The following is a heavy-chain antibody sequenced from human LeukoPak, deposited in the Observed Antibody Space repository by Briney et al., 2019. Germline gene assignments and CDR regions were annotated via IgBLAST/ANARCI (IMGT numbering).Heavy chain of an antibody. Sequence: SETLSLTCTVSGGSISSGDYYWSWIRQPPGKGLEWIGYIYYSGSTYYNPSPKSRVTISVGTSKNQFSLKLSSVTAADTAVYYCARDPPVGVGASFNYYGMDVWGQGTTVTVSS. J-gene: IGHJ6*02. V-gene: IGHV4-30-4*01. CDR1: GGSISSGDYY. D-gene: IGHD1-26*01. CDR2: IYYSGST. CDR3: ARDPPVGVGASFNYYGMDV.